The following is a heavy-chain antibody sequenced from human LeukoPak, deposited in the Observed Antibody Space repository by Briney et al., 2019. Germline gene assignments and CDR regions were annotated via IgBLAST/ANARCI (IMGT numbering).Heavy chain of an antibody. CDR1: GGSFSGYY. J-gene: IGHJ6*04. CDR2: INHSGST. D-gene: IGHD2-15*01. Sequence: SETLSLTCAVYGGSFSGYYWSWIRQPPGKGLEWIGEINHSGSTNYHPSLKRRVTISVDTSKNQFSLKLSSVAAADTAVYYCARVRRYCSGGSCYSYGMDVWGKGTTVTVSS. V-gene: IGHV4-34*01. CDR3: ARVRRYCSGGSCYSYGMDV.